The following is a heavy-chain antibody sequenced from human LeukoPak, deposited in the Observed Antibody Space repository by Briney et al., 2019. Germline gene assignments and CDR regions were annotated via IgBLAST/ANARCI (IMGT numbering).Heavy chain of an antibody. CDR2: IYYSGST. V-gene: IGHV4-59*01. CDR1: GGSISSYY. Sequence: PSETLSLTCTVSGGSISSYYWSWIRQPPGKGLEWIGYIYYSGSTNYNPSLKSRVTISVDTSKNQFSLKLSSVTAADTAVYYCARVIAAAGSLWFDYWGQGTLVTVSS. D-gene: IGHD6-13*01. CDR3: ARVIAAAGSLWFDY. J-gene: IGHJ4*02.